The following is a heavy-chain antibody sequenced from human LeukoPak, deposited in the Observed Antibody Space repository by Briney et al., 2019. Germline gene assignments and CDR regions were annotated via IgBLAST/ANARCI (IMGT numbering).Heavy chain of an antibody. J-gene: IGHJ2*01. CDR1: GGSVSSGSYF. D-gene: IGHD6-19*01. CDR3: ARDRGSSGSWYFDL. Sequence: NPSETLSLTCNVSGGSVSSGSYFWTWIRQPPGKGLEWIGYIYYSGSTNYNPSLKSRVTISVDTSKNQFSLKLSSVTAADTAVYYCARDRGSSGSWYFDLWGRGTLVTVSS. CDR2: IYYSGST. V-gene: IGHV4-61*01.